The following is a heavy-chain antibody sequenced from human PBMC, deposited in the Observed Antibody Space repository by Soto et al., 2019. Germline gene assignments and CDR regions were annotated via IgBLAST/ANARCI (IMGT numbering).Heavy chain of an antibody. J-gene: IGHJ4*02. D-gene: IGHD6-19*01. CDR2: ISYDGSNK. CDR1: GFTFSSYA. CDR3: ARDEQWLVTFLGY. V-gene: IGHV3-30-3*01. Sequence: QVQLVESGGGVVQPGRSLRLSCAASGFTFSSYAMHWVRQAPGKGLEWVAVISYDGSNKYYADSVKGRFTISRDNSKNTLYLQMNSLRAEDTAVYYCARDEQWLVTFLGYWGQGTLVTVSS.